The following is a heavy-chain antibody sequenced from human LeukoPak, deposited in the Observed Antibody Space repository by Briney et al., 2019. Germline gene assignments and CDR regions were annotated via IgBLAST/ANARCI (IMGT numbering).Heavy chain of an antibody. J-gene: IGHJ3*02. CDR3: ARAGRWEGRPHAFDI. D-gene: IGHD1-26*01. Sequence: ASVKVSCKASGYTFTIYYMHWVRQAPGQGLEWMGIINPSDGATSDAQKFQGRVTMTRDMSTSTVYMELSSLRSEDTAVYYCARAGRWEGRPHAFDIWGQGTMVTVSS. CDR2: INPSDGAT. CDR1: GYTFTIYY. V-gene: IGHV1-46*01.